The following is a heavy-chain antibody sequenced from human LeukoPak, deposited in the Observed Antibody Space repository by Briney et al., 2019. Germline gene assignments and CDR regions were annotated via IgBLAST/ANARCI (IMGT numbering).Heavy chain of an antibody. CDR1: GFTFSSYA. Sequence: PGGSLRLSCAASGFTFSSYAMSWVRQAPGKGLEWVSYISGSGGSTYYVDSVKGRFTISRDNSKNTLYLQMNSLRAEDTAVYYCAKEGCSGGSCYWYFDLWGRGTLVTVSS. V-gene: IGHV3-23*01. CDR2: ISGSGGST. D-gene: IGHD2-15*01. J-gene: IGHJ2*01. CDR3: AKEGCSGGSCYWYFDL.